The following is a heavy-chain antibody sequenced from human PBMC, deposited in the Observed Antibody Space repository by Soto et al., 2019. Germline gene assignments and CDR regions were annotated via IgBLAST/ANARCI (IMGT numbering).Heavy chain of an antibody. V-gene: IGHV4-34*01. Sequence: SETLSLTCAVYGGSLSGYYWSWIRQPPGKGLEWIGEINHSGSTNYNPSLKSRVTISVDTSKNQFSLKLSSVTAADTAVYYCARKYSSSWYWFDPWGQGTLVTVSS. CDR2: INHSGST. J-gene: IGHJ5*02. CDR3: ARKYSSSWYWFDP. D-gene: IGHD6-13*01. CDR1: GGSLSGYY.